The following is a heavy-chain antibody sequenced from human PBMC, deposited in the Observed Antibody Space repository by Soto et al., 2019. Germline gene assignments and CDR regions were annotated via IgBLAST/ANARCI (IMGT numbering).Heavy chain of an antibody. J-gene: IGHJ4*02. V-gene: IGHV4-59*04. D-gene: IGHD3-22*01. CDR3: MLGSGWKDFDY. CDR1: GVSISSYY. Sequence: SETLSLTCTVSGVSISSYYWSWIRQPPGKGLEWIGNIYYSGSTYYNPSLKSRVTISVDTSKNQFSLKLSSVTAADTAVYYCMLGSGWKDFDYWGQGTLVTVSS. CDR2: IYYSGST.